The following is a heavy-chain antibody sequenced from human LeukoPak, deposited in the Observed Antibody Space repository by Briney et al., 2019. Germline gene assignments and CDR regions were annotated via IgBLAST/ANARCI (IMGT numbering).Heavy chain of an antibody. V-gene: IGHV3-7*01. CDR1: GVTFSSHW. CDR3: ASARTYYYDSSEPLPLGY. Sequence: GGSLRLSCVVSGVTFSSHWMSWVRQAPGKGLEWVANIKQDGSERYYVDSVKGRFTISRDNAKNTLYLQMNSLRAEDTAVYYCASARTYYYDSSEPLPLGYWGQGTLVTVSS. J-gene: IGHJ4*02. CDR2: IKQDGSER. D-gene: IGHD3-22*01.